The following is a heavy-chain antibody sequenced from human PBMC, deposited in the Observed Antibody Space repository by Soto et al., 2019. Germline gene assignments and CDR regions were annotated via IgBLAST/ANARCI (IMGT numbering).Heavy chain of an antibody. V-gene: IGHV4-39*01. Sequence: SETLYLTCTVSLGSISSSSFYWGWIRQPPGKGLEWIGSIYYSGSTYYNPSLKSRVTISVDTSKNQFSLKLSSVTAADTAVYYCARLVAPVAATRRFDYWGQGTLVTVSS. CDR1: LGSISSSSFY. D-gene: IGHD2-15*01. CDR3: ARLVAPVAATRRFDY. J-gene: IGHJ4*02. CDR2: IYYSGST.